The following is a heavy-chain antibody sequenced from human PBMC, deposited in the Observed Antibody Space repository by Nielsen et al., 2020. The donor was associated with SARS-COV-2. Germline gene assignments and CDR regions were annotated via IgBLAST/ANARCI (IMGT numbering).Heavy chain of an antibody. CDR2: ISSSGSTI. Sequence: WGSLTLSCAASGFTFSSYEMNWVRQAPGKGLEWVSYISSSGSTIYYADSVKGRFTISRDNSKNSLYLQMNSLRTEDTALYYCAKIGEYDSSPYWGQGTLVTVSS. J-gene: IGHJ4*02. V-gene: IGHV3-48*03. CDR3: AKIGEYDSSPY. CDR1: GFTFSSYE. D-gene: IGHD3-22*01.